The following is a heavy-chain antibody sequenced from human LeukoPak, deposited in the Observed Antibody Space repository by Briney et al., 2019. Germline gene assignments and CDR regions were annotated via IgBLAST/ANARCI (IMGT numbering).Heavy chain of an antibody. V-gene: IGHV3-64D*09. CDR2: ISSDWTSP. CDR3: VEAHRMGAWGCFDY. J-gene: IGHJ4*02. Sequence: GSLRLSCSASGFTFSSYAMHWVRQAPGKGLEYVSAISSDWTSPYYADSVKGRFTISRDKSTNTLFLQMSGLRPEDTAVYYCVEAHRMGAWGCFDYWGQGTLVTVPS. CDR1: GFTFSSYA. D-gene: IGHD3-16*01.